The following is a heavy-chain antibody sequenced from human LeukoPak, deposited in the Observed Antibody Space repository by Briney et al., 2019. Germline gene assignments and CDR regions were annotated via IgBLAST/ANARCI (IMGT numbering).Heavy chain of an antibody. J-gene: IGHJ4*02. D-gene: IGHD5-18*01. CDR2: INSDGSST. V-gene: IGHV3-74*01. Sequence: GGSLRLSCAASGFTFSSYWMHWVRQAPGKGLVWVSRINSDGSSTSYADSVKGRFTISRDNAKNTLYLQMNSLRAEDTAVYYCARGGYSYGYGYWGQGTLVTVSS. CDR3: ARGGYSYGYGY. CDR1: GFTFSSYW.